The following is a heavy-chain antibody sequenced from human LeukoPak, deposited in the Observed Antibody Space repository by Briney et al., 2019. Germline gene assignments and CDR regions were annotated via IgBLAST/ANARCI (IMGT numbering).Heavy chain of an antibody. J-gene: IGHJ4*02. D-gene: IGHD6-19*01. CDR2: IRYDGSIK. CDR3: AKGIAVAGTELAD. V-gene: IGHV3-30*02. CDR1: GFTFSSYA. Sequence: PGGSLRLSCAASGFTFSSYAMHWVRQAPGKGLEWVSFIRYDGSIKYYADSVEGRFTISRDNSKNTLYLQMNSLRADDTAVYYCAKGIAVAGTELADWGQATLVTVSA.